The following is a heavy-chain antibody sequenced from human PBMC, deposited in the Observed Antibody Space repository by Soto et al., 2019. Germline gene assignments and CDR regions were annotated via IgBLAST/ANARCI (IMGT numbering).Heavy chain of an antibody. CDR1: GVTCISYS. J-gene: IGHJ3*02. CDR3: ARLGYSSGWSDAFDI. D-gene: IGHD6-19*01. CDR2: ISSSSSYI. Sequence: GGSLRLSCAASGVTCISYSMNWVRQAPGKGLEWVSSISSSSSYIYYADSVKGRFTISRDNAKNSLYLQMNSLRAEDTAVYYCARLGYSSGWSDAFDIWGQGTMVTVSS. V-gene: IGHV3-21*01.